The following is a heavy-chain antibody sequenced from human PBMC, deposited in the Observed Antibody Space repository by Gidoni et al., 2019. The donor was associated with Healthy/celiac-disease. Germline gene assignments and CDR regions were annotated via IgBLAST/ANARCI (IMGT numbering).Heavy chain of an antibody. V-gene: IGHV1-18*01. CDR2: ISAYNGNT. Sequence: QVQLVQSGAEVKKPGASVKVSCKASGYTFTSYGISWVRQAPGQGLEWMGWISAYNGNTNYAQKLQGRVTMTTDTSTSTAYMELRSLRSDDTAVYYCAREDIVVVVAAHGGYGMDVWGQGTTVTVSS. J-gene: IGHJ6*02. CDR3: AREDIVVVVAAHGGYGMDV. D-gene: IGHD2-15*01. CDR1: GYTFTSYG.